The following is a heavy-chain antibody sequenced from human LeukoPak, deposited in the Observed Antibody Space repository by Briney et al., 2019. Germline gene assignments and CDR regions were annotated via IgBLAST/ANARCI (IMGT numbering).Heavy chain of an antibody. Sequence: GGSLRLSCAASGFTFSSYWMHWVRQAPGKGLEWVSAISGSGGSTYYADSVKGRFTISRDNSKNTLYLQMNSLRAEDTAVYYCAKERGYSYGRHDYWGQGTLVTVSS. CDR2: ISGSGGST. D-gene: IGHD5-18*01. J-gene: IGHJ4*02. V-gene: IGHV3-23*01. CDR1: GFTFSSYW. CDR3: AKERGYSYGRHDY.